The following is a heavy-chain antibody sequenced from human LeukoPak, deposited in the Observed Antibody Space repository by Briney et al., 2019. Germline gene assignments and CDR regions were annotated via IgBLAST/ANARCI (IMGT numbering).Heavy chain of an antibody. V-gene: IGHV3-23*01. J-gene: IGHJ3*01. CDR3: AKDQPPSYYYDSSGYPDAFDV. D-gene: IGHD3-22*01. CDR2: ISGSGGST. CDR1: GFTFSSYA. Sequence: GGSLRLSCAASGFTFSSYAMSWVRQAPGKGLEWVSAISGSGGSTYYADSVKGRFTISRDNSKNTLYLQMNSLRAEDTAVYYCAKDQPPSYYYDSSGYPDAFDVWGQGTMVTVSS.